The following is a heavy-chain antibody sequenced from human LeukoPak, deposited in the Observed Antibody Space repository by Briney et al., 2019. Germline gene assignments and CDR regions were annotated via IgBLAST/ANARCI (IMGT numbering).Heavy chain of an antibody. CDR2: INPSGGST. Sequence: ASMKVSCKASGYTFTSYYMHWVRQAPGQGLEWMGIINPSGGSTSYAQKFQGRVTMTRDTSTSTVYMELSSLRSEDTAVYYCALPWGSGIYFDYWGQGTLVTVSS. V-gene: IGHV1-46*01. CDR1: GYTFTSYY. CDR3: ALPWGSGIYFDY. D-gene: IGHD3-10*01. J-gene: IGHJ4*02.